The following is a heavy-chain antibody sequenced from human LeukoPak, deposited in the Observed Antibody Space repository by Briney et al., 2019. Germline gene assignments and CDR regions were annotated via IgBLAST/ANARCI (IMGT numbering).Heavy chain of an antibody. CDR2: IKQDGSEK. Sequence: GGSLRLSCAASGFTFNSYRMSWVRQAPGKGLEWVANIKQDGSEKYYVDSVKGRFTISRDNAKNLLYLQMNSLRAEDTAVYYCARRYFDYWGQGTLVTVSS. CDR3: ARRYFDY. CDR1: GFTFNSYR. J-gene: IGHJ4*02. V-gene: IGHV3-7*03.